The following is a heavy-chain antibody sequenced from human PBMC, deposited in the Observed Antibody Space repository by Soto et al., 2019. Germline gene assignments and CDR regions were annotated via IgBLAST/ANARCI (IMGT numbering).Heavy chain of an antibody. Sequence: QVQLQESGPGLVKPSETLSITCIVSGASISGYYWSWVRQPAGKGLEWIGRFYTSGSANTHYIPSPTSRVPMSFYTSKNLFPLRMISVAAADRAVFYSVRESGGGGYCSGGSCYGMDVWGQGTTVTVSS. J-gene: IGHJ6*02. V-gene: IGHV4-4*07. CDR1: GASISGYY. CDR3: VRESGGGGYCSGGSCYGMDV. D-gene: IGHD2-15*01. CDR2: FYTSGSANT.